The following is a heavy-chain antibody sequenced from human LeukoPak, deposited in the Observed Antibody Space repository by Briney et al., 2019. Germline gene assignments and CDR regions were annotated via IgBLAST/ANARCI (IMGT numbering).Heavy chain of an antibody. CDR1: GFTFSSYA. Sequence: GGSLRLSCAASGFTFSSYAMSWVRQAPGKGPEWVAFMRFDGTIKYHADSVKGRFTISRDNAKNSLYLQMNSLRAEDTAVYYCARDGLLWFGEFHWGQGTLVTVSS. D-gene: IGHD3-10*01. J-gene: IGHJ4*02. CDR2: MRFDGTIK. V-gene: IGHV3-30*02. CDR3: ARDGLLWFGEFH.